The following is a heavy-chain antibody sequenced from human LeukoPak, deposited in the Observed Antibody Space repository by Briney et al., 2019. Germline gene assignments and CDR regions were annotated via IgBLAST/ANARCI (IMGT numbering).Heavy chain of an antibody. CDR2: IRSIAYGGTT. D-gene: IGHD3-10*01. Sequence: QAGGSLRLSCTVSGLTFGDYAMSWVRQAPEKGLEWVGFIRSIAYGGTTDYAASVKGRFTISRDDSKNTLYLQMNSLKTEDTAVYYCTTGNWPLLWFGELLSEAFDIWGQGTMVTVSS. J-gene: IGHJ3*02. CDR3: TTGNWPLLWFGELLSEAFDI. V-gene: IGHV3-49*04. CDR1: GLTFGDYA.